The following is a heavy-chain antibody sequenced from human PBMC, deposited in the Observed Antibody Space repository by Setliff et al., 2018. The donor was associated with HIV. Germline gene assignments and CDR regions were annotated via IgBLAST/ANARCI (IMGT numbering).Heavy chain of an antibody. D-gene: IGHD6-13*01. CDR1: GGSISSGSYY. CDR3: TRTNPLAAPPFDF. CDR2: IYTSGST. Sequence: PSETLSLTCSVSGGSISSGSYYWNWIRQPAGKGLEWIGRIYTSGSTNYNPSLQSRITISVDTSKNQFSLKLSSVTAADTAVYYCTRTNPLAAPPFDFWGQGTPVTVSS. J-gene: IGHJ4*02. V-gene: IGHV4-61*02.